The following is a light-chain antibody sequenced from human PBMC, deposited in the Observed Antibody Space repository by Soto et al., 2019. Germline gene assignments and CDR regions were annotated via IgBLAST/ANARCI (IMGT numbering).Light chain of an antibody. V-gene: IGKV3-20*01. CDR1: QSVSSAF. CDR2: AAA. CDR3: QQYGDTPPT. J-gene: IGKJ2*01. Sequence: IVLTQSPGTLSLSPGERVTLSCRASQSVSSAFFAWYQEKPGQPLRLLIYAAASGATGIPDRFSGSGSATDFTLTISRLEPEDFAVYYCQQYGDTPPTFGRGTRIEIK.